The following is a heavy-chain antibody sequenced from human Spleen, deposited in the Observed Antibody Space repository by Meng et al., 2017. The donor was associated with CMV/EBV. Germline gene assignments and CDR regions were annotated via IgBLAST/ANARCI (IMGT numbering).Heavy chain of an antibody. J-gene: IGHJ6*02. D-gene: IGHD2-15*01. CDR1: GFTFSSYS. CDR3: ARGGAAPDV. V-gene: IGHV3-21*01. CDR2: ITTSSYI. Sequence: GESLKISCAASGFTFSSYSMNWVRQAPGKGLEWVSSITTSSYIYYADSVKGRFTISRDNAENSLYLQMNSLRAEDTAVYYCARGGAAPDVWGQGTTVTVSS.